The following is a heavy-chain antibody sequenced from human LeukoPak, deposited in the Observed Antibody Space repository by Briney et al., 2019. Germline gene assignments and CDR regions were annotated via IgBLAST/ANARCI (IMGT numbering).Heavy chain of an antibody. CDR2: IYYSGST. V-gene: IGHV4-30-4*01. J-gene: IGHJ3*02. Sequence: SETLSLTCTVSDGSISSGDYYWSWIRQPPGKGLEWIGYIYYSGSTYYNPSLKSRVTISLDTSKNQLSLKLSSVTAADTAVYYCARDLWDYGDYVTGAFDIWGQGTMVIVSS. CDR3: ARDLWDYGDYVTGAFDI. D-gene: IGHD4-17*01. CDR1: DGSISSGDYY.